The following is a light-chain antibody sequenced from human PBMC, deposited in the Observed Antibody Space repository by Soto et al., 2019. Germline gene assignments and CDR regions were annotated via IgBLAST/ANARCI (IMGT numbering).Light chain of an antibody. Sequence: DIQMTQSPSSLSASVADRVTITCRASRSVSNYLNWYQQKPGKAPKLLIYAASSLQSGVPSRFSGSGSGTDFTLTIRSLQPEDFATYYCQQSHSIPLTFGQGTKVDIK. CDR3: QQSHSIPLT. V-gene: IGKV1-39*01. CDR2: AAS. CDR1: RSVSNY. J-gene: IGKJ1*01.